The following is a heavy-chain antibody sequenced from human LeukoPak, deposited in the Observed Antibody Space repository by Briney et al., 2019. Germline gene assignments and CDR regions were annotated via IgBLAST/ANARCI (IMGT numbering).Heavy chain of an antibody. CDR3: ARDLSPTVTPNDAFDI. D-gene: IGHD4-17*01. V-gene: IGHV1-69*05. CDR1: GGTLCSYA. J-gene: IGHJ3*02. CDR2: IVPIFGTA. Sequence: SVKVSCKASGGTLCSYAISWVRQAPGQGLEWMGGIVPIFGTANYAQKFQGRVTITTDESTSTAYMELSSLRSEDTAVYYCARDLSPTVTPNDAFDIWGQGTMVTVSS.